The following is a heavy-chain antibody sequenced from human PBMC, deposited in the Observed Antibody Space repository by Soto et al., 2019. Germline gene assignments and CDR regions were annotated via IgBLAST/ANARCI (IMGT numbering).Heavy chain of an antibody. CDR3: ARGPDYDFWSGPLPFDY. Sequence: GGSLRLSCAASGFTFSSYAMHWVRQAPGKGLEWVAVISYDGSNKYYADSVKGRFTISRDNSKNTLYLQMNSLRAEDTAVYYCARGPDYDFWSGPLPFDYWGQGTLVTVSS. J-gene: IGHJ4*02. CDR2: ISYDGSNK. CDR1: GFTFSSYA. V-gene: IGHV3-30-3*01. D-gene: IGHD3-3*01.